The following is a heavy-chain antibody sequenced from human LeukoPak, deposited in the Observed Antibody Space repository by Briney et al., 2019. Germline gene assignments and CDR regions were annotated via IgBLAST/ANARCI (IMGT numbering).Heavy chain of an antibody. Sequence: PSETLSLTCAVYGGSFSGYYWSWIRQPPGKGLEWIGSIYYSGSTYYNPSLKSRVTISVDTSKNQFSLKLSSVTAADTAVYYCARERVVYYYMDVWGKGTTVTVSS. CDR2: IYYSGST. J-gene: IGHJ6*03. CDR3: ARERVVYYYMDV. V-gene: IGHV4-34*01. CDR1: GGSFSGYY. D-gene: IGHD2-15*01.